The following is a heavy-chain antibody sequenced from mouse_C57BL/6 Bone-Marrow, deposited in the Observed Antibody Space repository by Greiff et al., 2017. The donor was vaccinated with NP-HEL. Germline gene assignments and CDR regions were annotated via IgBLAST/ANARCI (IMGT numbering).Heavy chain of an antibody. CDR2: IHPNSGST. J-gene: IGHJ3*01. CDR1: GYTFTSYW. V-gene: IGHV1-64*01. CDR3: ARSPSYYGSSYVAY. D-gene: IGHD1-1*01. Sequence: VKLQQPGAELVKPGASVKLSCKASGYTFTSYWKHWVKQRPGQGLEWIGMIHPNSGSTNYNEKFKSKATLTVDKSSSTAYMQLSSLTSEDSAVYYCARSPSYYGSSYVAYWGQGTLVTVSA.